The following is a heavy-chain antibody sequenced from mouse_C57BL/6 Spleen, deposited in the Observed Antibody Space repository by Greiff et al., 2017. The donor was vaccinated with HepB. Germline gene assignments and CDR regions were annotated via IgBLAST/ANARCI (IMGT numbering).Heavy chain of an antibody. CDR1: GYTFSSSW. CDR2: IYPGDGDT. CDR3: ATYEYLYWYFDV. D-gene: IGHD5-1*01. V-gene: IGHV1-82*01. Sequence: VQLQQSGPELVKPGASVKISCKASGYTFSSSWMNWVKQRPGQGLEWIGRIYPGDGDTNYNEKFKGKATLTADKSSSTAYMQLSSLTSEDSAVYFCATYEYLYWYFDVWGKGTKVTVSS. J-gene: IGHJ1*02.